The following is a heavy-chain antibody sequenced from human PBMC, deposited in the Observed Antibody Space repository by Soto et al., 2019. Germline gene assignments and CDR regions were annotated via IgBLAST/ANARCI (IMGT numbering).Heavy chain of an antibody. CDR1: GYTFTSYA. V-gene: IGHV1-3*01. Sequence: GSVKVYFKASGYTFTSYAMHLVREAPGQRLEWMGWINAGNGNTKYSQKFQGRVTITRDTSASTAYMELRSLRSEDTAVYYCARIKSRWELQAGGWFDPWGQGTMVTVSS. CDR2: INAGNGNT. J-gene: IGHJ5*02. D-gene: IGHD1-26*01. CDR3: ARIKSRWELQAGGWFDP.